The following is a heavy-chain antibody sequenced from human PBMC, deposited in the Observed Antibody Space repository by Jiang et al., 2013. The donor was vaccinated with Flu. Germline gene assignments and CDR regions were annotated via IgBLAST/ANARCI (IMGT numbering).Heavy chain of an antibody. Sequence: SGSGLVKPSETLSLTCTVSGAAISTYYWSWIRQPPGKGLEWVGYIYTSGTTNYNPSLKSRVTISGDTSKNQFSLRVTSVTAADTAVYFCARTFHGNWLDSWGHGTLV. V-gene: IGHV4-4*09. J-gene: IGHJ5*01. CDR1: GAAISTYY. CDR3: ARTFHGNWLDS. CDR2: IYTSGTT.